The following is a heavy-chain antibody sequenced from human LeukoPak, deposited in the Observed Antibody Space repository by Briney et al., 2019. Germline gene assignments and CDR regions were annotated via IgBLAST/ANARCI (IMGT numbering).Heavy chain of an antibody. CDR1: GFTFSTYA. CDR3: APLGSKVDY. V-gene: IGHV3-23*01. Sequence: HPGGSLRLSCAASGFTFSTYAMSWVRQAPGKGLEWVSAISGSGGNTYYADSVKGRFTISRDNSKNTLYLQMNSLRAEDTAVYYFAPLGSKVDYWGQGTLVTVSS. CDR2: ISGSGGNT. J-gene: IGHJ4*02.